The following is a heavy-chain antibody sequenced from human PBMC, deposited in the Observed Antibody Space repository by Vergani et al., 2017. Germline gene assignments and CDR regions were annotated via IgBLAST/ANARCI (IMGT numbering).Heavy chain of an antibody. D-gene: IGHD3-22*01. J-gene: IGHJ4*02. V-gene: IGHV4-39*01. CDR2: IYYSGST. Sequence: QLQLQESGPGLVKPSETLSLTCTVSGGSISSSSYYWGWIRQPPGKGLEWIGSIYYSGSTYYNPSLKSRVTISVDTSKNQFSLKLSAVTAADTAVYYCARLKDSSGYYPFDYWGQGTLVTVSS. CDR3: ARLKDSSGYYPFDY. CDR1: GGSISSSSYY.